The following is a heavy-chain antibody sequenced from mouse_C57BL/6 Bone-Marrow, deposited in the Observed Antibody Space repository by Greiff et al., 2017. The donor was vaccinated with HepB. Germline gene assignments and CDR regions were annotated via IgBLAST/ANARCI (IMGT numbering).Heavy chain of an antibody. D-gene: IGHD2-1*01. CDR2: IDPENGDT. Sequence: DVKLQESGAELVRPGASVKLSCTASGFNIKDDYMHWVKQRPEQGLEWIGWIDPENGDTEYASKFQGEATITADTSSNTAYLQLSSLTSEDTAVYYCTTQRDYGKGYWGQGTTLTVSS. CDR3: TTQRDYGKGY. V-gene: IGHV14-4*01. CDR1: GFNIKDDY. J-gene: IGHJ2*01.